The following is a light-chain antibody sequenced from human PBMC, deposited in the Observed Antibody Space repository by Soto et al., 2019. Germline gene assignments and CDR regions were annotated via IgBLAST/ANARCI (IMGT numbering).Light chain of an antibody. CDR3: QQRGNRPPWT. CDR2: DAS. CDR1: QSVGKY. J-gene: IGKJ1*01. V-gene: IGKV3-11*01. Sequence: EIVMTQSPATLSLSPGARATLSCMASQSVGKYLVWYQQKPGQAPRLLIYDASNRAPGIPARFSGSGSGTDFTLTISSLEPEDFAVYYCQQRGNRPPWTFGQGTKVDI.